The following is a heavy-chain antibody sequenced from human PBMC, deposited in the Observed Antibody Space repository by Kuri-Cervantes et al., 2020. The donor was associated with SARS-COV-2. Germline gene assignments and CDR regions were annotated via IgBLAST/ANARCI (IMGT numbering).Heavy chain of an antibody. D-gene: IGHD2-8*01. CDR2: IYSGGST. Sequence: GGSLRLSCAASGFTVSSNYMSWVRQAPGKGLEWVSVIYSGGSTYYADSVKGRFTISRDNSKNTLYLQMNSLRAEDTAVYFCAKDRFGVQEYWGQGTLVTVSS. CDR1: GFTVSSNY. V-gene: IGHV3-66*01. J-gene: IGHJ4*02. CDR3: AKDRFGVQEY.